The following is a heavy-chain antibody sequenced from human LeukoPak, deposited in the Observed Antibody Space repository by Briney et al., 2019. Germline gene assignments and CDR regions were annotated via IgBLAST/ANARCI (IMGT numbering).Heavy chain of an antibody. J-gene: IGHJ4*02. D-gene: IGHD2-2*01. CDR1: GFTFSSYA. V-gene: IGHV3-30-3*01. Sequence: GGSLRLSCAASGFTFSSYAMHWVRQAPGKGLEWVAVISYDGSNKYYADSVKGRFTISRDNSKNTLYLQMNSLRAEDTAVYYCAKVQRQLRFVNYFDYWGQGTLVTVSS. CDR3: AKVQRQLRFVNYFDY. CDR2: ISYDGSNK.